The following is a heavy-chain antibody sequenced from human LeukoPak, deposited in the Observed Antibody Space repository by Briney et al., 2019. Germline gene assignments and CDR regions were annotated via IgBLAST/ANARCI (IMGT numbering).Heavy chain of an antibody. CDR3: ARDKGVI. CDR2: IYYSGST. D-gene: IGHD2-8*01. V-gene: IGHV4-59*11. CDR1: GGSISSHY. J-gene: IGHJ4*02. Sequence: SETLSLTCTVSGGSISSHYWSWIRQPPGKGLEWIGYIYYSGSTNCNPSLKSRVTISVDTSKNQFSLKLSSVTAADTAVYYCARDKGVIWGQGTLVTVSS.